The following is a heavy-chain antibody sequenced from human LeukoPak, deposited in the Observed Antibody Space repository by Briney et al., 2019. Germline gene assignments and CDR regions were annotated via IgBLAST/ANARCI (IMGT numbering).Heavy chain of an antibody. D-gene: IGHD6-13*01. V-gene: IGHV3-74*01. CDR1: GFTFNGHW. J-gene: IGHJ4*02. CDR3: ASTIGSAGTQY. CDR2: INGDGSTI. Sequence: PGGSLRLSCAASGFTFNGHWMHWVRQAPGKGVVWVSLINGDGSTISYADSVKGRFTISRDNAKNRLYLQMNSLGAEDTAVYYCASTIGSAGTQYWGQGTLVTVSS.